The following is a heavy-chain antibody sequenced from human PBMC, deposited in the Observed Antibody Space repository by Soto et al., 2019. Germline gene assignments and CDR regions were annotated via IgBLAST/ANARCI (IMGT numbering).Heavy chain of an antibody. V-gene: IGHV3-15*01. CDR1: GFTFSHAW. D-gene: IGHD4-4*01. Sequence: GGSLRLSCAASGFTFSHAWMSWVRQAPGKGLEWVGRIKSKADGETKDYGSPVRGRFTISRDDSQDILYLHMNSLRIEDTAVYYCCVIKRRDQYSTSGYWFDPWGPGTLVTVSS. CDR2: IKSKADGETK. CDR3: CVIKRRDQYSTSGYWFDP. J-gene: IGHJ5*02.